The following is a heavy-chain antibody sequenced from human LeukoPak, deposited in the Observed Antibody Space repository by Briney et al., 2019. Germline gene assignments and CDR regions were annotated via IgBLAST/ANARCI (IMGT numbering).Heavy chain of an antibody. V-gene: IGHV1-46*01. J-gene: IGHJ4*02. CDR1: GYTFTSYY. Sequence: ASVKVSCKASGYTFTSYYMHWVRQAPGQGLEWMGIINPSGGSTSYAQKFQGRVTVTADKSTSTAYMELSSLRSEDTAVYYCAYGDYRLNKYYFDYWGQGTLVTVSS. CDR3: AYGDYRLNKYYFDY. CDR2: INPSGGST. D-gene: IGHD4-17*01.